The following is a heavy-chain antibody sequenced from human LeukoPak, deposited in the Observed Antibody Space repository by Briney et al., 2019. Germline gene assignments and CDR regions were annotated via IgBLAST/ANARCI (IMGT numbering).Heavy chain of an antibody. CDR3: ARDGGPTGTLWYFDL. Sequence: PGGSLRLSCAASGFTFSTYGMHWVRQAPGKGLEWVAVVWYDGSNKYYADSVKGRLTISRDNSKNTLYLQMNSLRAEDTAVYYCARDGGPTGTLWYFDLWGRGTLVTVSS. D-gene: IGHD1-1*01. J-gene: IGHJ2*01. CDR1: GFTFSTYG. V-gene: IGHV3-33*08. CDR2: VWYDGSNK.